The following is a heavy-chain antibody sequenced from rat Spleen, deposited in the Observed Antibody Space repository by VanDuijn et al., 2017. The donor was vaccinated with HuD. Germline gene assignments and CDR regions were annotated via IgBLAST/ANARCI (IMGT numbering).Heavy chain of an antibody. D-gene: IGHD1-7*01. V-gene: IGHV5-25*01. Sequence: EVQLVESDGGFVQPGRSLKLSCAASGFTFSDYYMAWVRQTPTKGLEWVASISTGGGNTYYRDSMKGRVTISRENAKATLYLQMHSLRSEDTATYYCATSYFGYVCFDYWGQGVMVTVPS. J-gene: IGHJ2*01. CDR2: ISTGGGNT. CDR3: ATSYFGYVCFDY. CDR1: GFTFSDYY.